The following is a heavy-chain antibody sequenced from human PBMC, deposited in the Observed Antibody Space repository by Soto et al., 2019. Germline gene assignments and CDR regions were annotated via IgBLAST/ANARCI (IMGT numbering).Heavy chain of an antibody. D-gene: IGHD4-17*01. V-gene: IGHV4-59*08. J-gene: IGHJ4*02. CDR1: GCSISSYY. CDR3: ARSHSYGDYDYFDY. Sequence: SETLSLTCTVSGCSISSYYWSWIRQPPGKGLEWIGYIYYSGSTNYNPSLKSRVTISVDTSKNQFSLKLSSVTAADTAVYYCARSHSYGDYDYFDYWGQGTLVTVSS. CDR2: IYYSGST.